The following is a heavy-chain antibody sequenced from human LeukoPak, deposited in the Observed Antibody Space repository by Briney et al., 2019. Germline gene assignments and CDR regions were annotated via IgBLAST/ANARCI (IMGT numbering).Heavy chain of an antibody. V-gene: IGHV5-51*01. CDR3: ARAYCGGDCYDVWFDP. CDR1: GYSFTSYW. Sequence: GESLKISCTGSGYSFTSYWIGWVRQMPGKGLEWMGIIYPGDSDTRYSPSFQGQVTISADKSISTAYLQWSSLKASDTAMYYCARAYCGGDCYDVWFDPWGQGTLVTVSS. J-gene: IGHJ5*02. D-gene: IGHD2-21*02. CDR2: IYPGDSDT.